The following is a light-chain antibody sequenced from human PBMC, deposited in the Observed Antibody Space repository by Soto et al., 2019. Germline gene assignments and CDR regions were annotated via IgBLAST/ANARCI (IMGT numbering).Light chain of an antibody. Sequence: EIVLTQSPATLSLSPGERATLSCRASQTVYSYLAWYQQKPGQAPRLLIYDASNRATGIPARFSGSGSGTDFILTISSLEPADFAVYYCQQCNNWPYTFGQGTKLEIK. V-gene: IGKV3-11*01. CDR3: QQCNNWPYT. CDR2: DAS. CDR1: QTVYSY. J-gene: IGKJ2*01.